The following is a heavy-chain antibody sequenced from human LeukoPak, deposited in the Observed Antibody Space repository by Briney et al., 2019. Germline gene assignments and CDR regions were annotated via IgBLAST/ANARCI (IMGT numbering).Heavy chain of an antibody. J-gene: IGHJ3*02. D-gene: IGHD5-12*01. V-gene: IGHV3-30-3*01. CDR1: GFTFSSYA. Sequence: GGSLRLSCAASGFTFSSYAMHWVRQAPGKGLEWVAVISYDGSNKYYADSVKGRFTISRDNSKNTLYLQMNSLRAEDTAVYYCARERVERGYSGYDRDPLDDAFDIWGQGTMVTVSS. CDR2: ISYDGSNK. CDR3: ARERVERGYSGYDRDPLDDAFDI.